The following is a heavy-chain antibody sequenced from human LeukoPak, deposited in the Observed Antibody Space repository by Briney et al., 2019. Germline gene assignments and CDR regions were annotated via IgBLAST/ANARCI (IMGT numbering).Heavy chain of an antibody. Sequence: PSESLSLTCSVSGGTISSYYWSWIRQPPGKGLEWIGHLYYSGSTNYNPSLKSRVTISVDTSKNQFSLKLSSVTAADTAVYYCARGPRGSSYYDFWSGYYGKWFDPWGQGTLVTVSS. D-gene: IGHD3-3*01. CDR2: LYYSGST. J-gene: IGHJ5*02. CDR3: ARGPRGSSYYDFWSGYYGKWFDP. CDR1: GGTISSYY. V-gene: IGHV4-59*01.